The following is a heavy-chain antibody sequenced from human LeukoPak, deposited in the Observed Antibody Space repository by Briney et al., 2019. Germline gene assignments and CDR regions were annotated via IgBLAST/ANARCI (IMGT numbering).Heavy chain of an antibody. D-gene: IGHD3-3*01. CDR3: ARDRPLITIFGVVHNYGMDV. CDR2: IIPIFGTA. J-gene: IGHJ6*02. CDR1: GGTFSSYA. Sequence: SVTVSCKASGGTFSSYAISWVRQAPGQGLEWMGGIIPIFGTANYAQKFQGRVTITADESTSTAYMELSSLRSEDTAVYYCARDRPLITIFGVVHNYGMDVWGQGTTVTVSS. V-gene: IGHV1-69*13.